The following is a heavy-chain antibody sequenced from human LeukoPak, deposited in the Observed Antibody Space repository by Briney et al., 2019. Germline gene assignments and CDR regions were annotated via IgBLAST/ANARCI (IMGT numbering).Heavy chain of an antibody. J-gene: IGHJ6*02. V-gene: IGHV3-33*01. D-gene: IGHD3-10*01. CDR1: GFTFSSYG. Sequence: GGSLRLSCAASGFTFSSYGIHWVRQAPGKGLEWVALIWYDGSNKYYADSVKGRFTISRDNSKNTLYLQMNSLKAEDTAVYYCARGSGSRSNFYYYGMDVWGQGTTVTVSS. CDR3: ARGSGSRSNFYYYGMDV. CDR2: IWYDGSNK.